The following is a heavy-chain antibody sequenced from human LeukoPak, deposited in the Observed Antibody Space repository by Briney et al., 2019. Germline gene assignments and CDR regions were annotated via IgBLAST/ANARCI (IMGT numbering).Heavy chain of an antibody. V-gene: IGHV3-74*01. D-gene: IGHD6-6*01. CDR2: INTDGSST. CDR1: GFTFSSYW. CDR3: ARDLLTAARGLYMDV. Sequence: GGSLRLSCAASGFTFSSYWMHWVRQAPGKGLVWVSRINTDGSSTSYADSVKGRFTISRDNAKNTLYLQMNSLRAEDTAVYYCARDLLTAARGLYMDVWGKGTTVTVSS. J-gene: IGHJ6*03.